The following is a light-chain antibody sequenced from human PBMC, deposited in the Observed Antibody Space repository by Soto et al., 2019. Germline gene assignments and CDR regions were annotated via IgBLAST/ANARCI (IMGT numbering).Light chain of an antibody. Sequence: QSVLTQPPSASGTPGLSVTISCSASSSNIGREHVNSYQQVPGTAPQLLIYANNQRPSGVPDRFSVSKSGTSACLAIDGLLSDDEADYYFAAWDDSLKGWVFVGGTKVTVL. J-gene: IGLJ3*02. CDR1: SSNIGREH. CDR3: AAWDDSLKGWV. V-gene: IGLV1-44*01. CDR2: ANN.